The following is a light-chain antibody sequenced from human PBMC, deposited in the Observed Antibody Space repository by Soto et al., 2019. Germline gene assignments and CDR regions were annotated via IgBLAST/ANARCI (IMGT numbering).Light chain of an antibody. CDR2: GNS. J-gene: IGLJ2*01. V-gene: IGLV1-40*01. CDR1: SSNIGAGYD. CDR3: HSYYISPSAHVV. Sequence: QSVLTQPPSVSGAPGQRVTISCTGSSSNIGAGYDVHWYQQLPGTAPKLLIYGNSNRPSGVPDRFSGSKSGTSASLAITGLHPHHEAHYYSHSYYISPSAHVVFGRGTKVTLL.